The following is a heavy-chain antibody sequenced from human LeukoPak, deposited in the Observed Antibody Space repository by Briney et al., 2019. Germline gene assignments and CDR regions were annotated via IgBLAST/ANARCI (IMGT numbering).Heavy chain of an antibody. CDR3: ARHFRAAAAQRAFDY. V-gene: IGHV4-4*09. J-gene: IGHJ4*02. CDR1: GGSINDYY. Sequence: SETLSLTCAVSGGSINDYYWSWIRQPPGKGLEWIGYIYSSGRTDYNPSLKSRLTISVDSSKNQFSLKLTSVTAADTAVYYCARHFRAAAAQRAFDYWGQGALVTVSS. D-gene: IGHD6-13*01. CDR2: IYSSGRT.